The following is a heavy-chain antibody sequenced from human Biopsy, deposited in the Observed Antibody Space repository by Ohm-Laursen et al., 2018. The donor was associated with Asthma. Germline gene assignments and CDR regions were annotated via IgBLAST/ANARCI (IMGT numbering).Heavy chain of an antibody. V-gene: IGHV3-21*04. J-gene: IGHJ5*02. D-gene: IGHD2-8*01. Sequence: SLRLSCAASGFIFRGSNMFWVRQAPGKGLEWVSTISGSSIIIHYGGSVKGRFTVSRDNSKNTMYLVMDSLRPEDTAVYYCARDESFSMASGSWFDPWGQGTLVIVSS. CDR2: ISGSSIII. CDR3: ARDESFSMASGSWFDP. CDR1: GFIFRGSN.